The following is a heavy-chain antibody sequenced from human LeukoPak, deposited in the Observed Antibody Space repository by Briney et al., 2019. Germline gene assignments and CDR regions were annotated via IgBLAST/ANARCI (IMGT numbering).Heavy chain of an antibody. Sequence: SQTLSLTCTVSGVSISSGDYYWTWIRQSPGKGLEWIGYIYHSGSTFYNPSLKSRLSISLDTPKNQFSLRLSSVTAADTAVYYCARGRPWSGYYFDFWGQGPLVTVSS. D-gene: IGHD3-3*01. CDR2: IYHSGST. CDR1: GVSISSGDYY. CDR3: ARGRPWSGYYFDF. V-gene: IGHV4-30-4*08. J-gene: IGHJ4*02.